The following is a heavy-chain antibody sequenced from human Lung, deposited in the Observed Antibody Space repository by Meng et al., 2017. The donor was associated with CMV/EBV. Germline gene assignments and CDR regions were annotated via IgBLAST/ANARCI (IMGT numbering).Heavy chain of an antibody. D-gene: IGHD2-2*01. CDR3: ARDYRTGCSSTSCYNWFDP. CDR2: IYHSGST. CDR1: GYSISNGYY. Sequence: SXTXSLXCTVSGYSISNGYYWGWIRQPPGKGLEWIGSIYHSGSTYYNPSPKSRVTISVDTSKNQFSLKLSSVTAADTAVYYCARDYRTGCSSTSCYNWFDPWXQGTXVT. J-gene: IGHJ5*02. V-gene: IGHV4-38-2*02.